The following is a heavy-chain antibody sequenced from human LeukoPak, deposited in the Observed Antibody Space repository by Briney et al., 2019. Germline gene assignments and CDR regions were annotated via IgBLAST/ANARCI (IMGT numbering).Heavy chain of an antibody. V-gene: IGHV3-74*01. CDR3: ARAVTYFYGSVTYDWFES. CDR1: GFTFSSYW. CDR2: IESNGLA. J-gene: IGHJ5*01. Sequence: GGSLRLSCAASGFTFSSYWMHWVRQTPGKGLMWVSRIESNGLALYADSVRDRFTISRDNAKNTVYLQMNSLRADDTAMYYCARAVTYFYGSVTYDWFESWGQGTLVTVSS. D-gene: IGHD3-10*01.